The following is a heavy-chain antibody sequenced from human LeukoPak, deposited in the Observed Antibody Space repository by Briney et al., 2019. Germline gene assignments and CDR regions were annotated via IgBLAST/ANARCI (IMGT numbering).Heavy chain of an antibody. CDR2: ISAYNGHT. V-gene: IGHV1-18*01. Sequence: ASVKVSCKASGYTCTSYGISWVRQVPGQGLEWMGWISAYNGHTKYTLKLQGRVTMTTDASTSTAYMELRSLRSDDTAVYYCARGFTPRMYYDTSGYYSYYFDYWGQGTLVTVSS. CDR1: GYTCTSYG. CDR3: ARGFTPRMYYDTSGYYSYYFDY. J-gene: IGHJ4*02. D-gene: IGHD3-22*01.